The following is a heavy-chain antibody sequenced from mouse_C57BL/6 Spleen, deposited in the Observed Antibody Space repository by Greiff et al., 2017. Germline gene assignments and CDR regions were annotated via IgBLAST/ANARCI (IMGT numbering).Heavy chain of an antibody. CDR1: GYTFTSYW. V-gene: IGHV1-55*01. Sequence: QVHVKQPGAELVKPGASVKMSCKASGYTFTSYWITWVKQRPGQGLEWIGVIYPGSGSTNYNAKFKSKATLTVDTSSSAAYMLLSSLTSEDSAVYYCTRCYYYCSLSDWGQGTLVTVSA. D-gene: IGHD1-1*01. CDR3: TRCYYYCSLSD. J-gene: IGHJ3*01. CDR2: IYPGSGST.